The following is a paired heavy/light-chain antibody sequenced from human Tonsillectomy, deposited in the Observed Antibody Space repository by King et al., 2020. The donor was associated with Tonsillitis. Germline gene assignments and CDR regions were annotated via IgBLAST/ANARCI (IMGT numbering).Heavy chain of an antibody. J-gene: IGHJ4*02. CDR3: VRDLTTIKTAL. CDR2: INPNNGDT. D-gene: IGHD4-4*01. V-gene: IGHV1-2*02. Sequence: QVQLMQSGAEVKDPGASVKVSCKASGYTFTAYYIHWVRQAPGQGLEWVAWINPNNGDTAYGQNFNGRVTLTSDTSISTAYMDLDRLTSDDTGIYYCVRDLTTIKTALWGQGTLVTVSS. CDR1: GYTFTAYY.
Light chain of an antibody. J-gene: IGKJ2*01. Sequence: DVVMTQSPLSLPVTLGQPASISCRSSQGLVYSDGDTYLYWFQQRPGQSPRRLIYKVSNRDSGVPDRFSGSGSGTDFTLKISRVEAEDVGVYYCMQHTHWPPTFGQGTNLEIK. CDR3: MQHTHWPPT. CDR2: KVS. V-gene: IGKV2-30*01. CDR1: QGLVYSDGDTY.